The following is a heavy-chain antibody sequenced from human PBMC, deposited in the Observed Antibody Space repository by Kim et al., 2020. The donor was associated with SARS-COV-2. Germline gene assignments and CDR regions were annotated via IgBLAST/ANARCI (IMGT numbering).Heavy chain of an antibody. V-gene: IGHV4-34*01. D-gene: IGHD6-19*01. CDR1: GGSFSGYY. J-gene: IGHJ5*02. Sequence: SETLSLTCAVYGGSFSGYYWSWIRQPPGKGLEWIGEINHSGSTNYNPSLKSRVTISVDTSKNQFSLKLSSVTAADTAVYYCARGGIKPLSGWTPDNWFDRWGQGTLVTVSS. CDR2: INHSGST. CDR3: ARGGIKPLSGWTPDNWFDR.